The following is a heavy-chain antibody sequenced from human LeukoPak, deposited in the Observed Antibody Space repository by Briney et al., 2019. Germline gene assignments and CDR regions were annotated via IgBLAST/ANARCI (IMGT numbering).Heavy chain of an antibody. V-gene: IGHV2-5*02. J-gene: IGHJ4*02. CDR1: GGSISSTTYY. CDR2: IRWDDDK. D-gene: IGHD7-27*01. CDR3: THTLNWGLADY. Sequence: PSETLSLTCSVSGGSISSTTYYWGWIRQPPGKALEWFALIRWDDDKRYSPSLRSRLTITKDTSKNQVVLTMTNMDPADTGTYYCTHTLNWGLADYWGQGALVTVSS.